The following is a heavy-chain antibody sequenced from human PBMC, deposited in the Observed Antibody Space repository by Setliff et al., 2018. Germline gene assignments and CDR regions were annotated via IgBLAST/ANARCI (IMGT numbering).Heavy chain of an antibody. CDR2: ISSSSSYI. J-gene: IGHJ3*01. CDR1: GFTFSSYS. V-gene: IGHV3-21*04. CDR3: VHNADFIGTFNT. D-gene: IGHD2-8*01. Sequence: PGGSLRLSCAASGFTFSSYSMNWVRQAPGKGLEWVSSISSSSSYIYYADSVKGRFTISRDNAKNSLYLQMNSLRAEDTAVYYCVHNADFIGTFNTWGQGTMVTVSS.